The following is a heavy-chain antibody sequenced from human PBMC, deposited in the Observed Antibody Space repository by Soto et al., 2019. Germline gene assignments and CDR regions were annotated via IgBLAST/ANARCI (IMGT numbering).Heavy chain of an antibody. D-gene: IGHD3-3*01. CDR2: LSSGGST. V-gene: IGHV3-53*02. CDR3: ARDMESNDAFDI. CDR1: GFTVSTKY. Sequence: EVQLVETGGGLIQPGGSLRLSCAASGFTVSTKYMSWVRQAPGKGLEWVSLLSSGGSTYYADSVKGRFTISADNSKNTVYLQMNSLRAEDTAVYFCARDMESNDAFDIWGHGTMVTVSS. J-gene: IGHJ3*02.